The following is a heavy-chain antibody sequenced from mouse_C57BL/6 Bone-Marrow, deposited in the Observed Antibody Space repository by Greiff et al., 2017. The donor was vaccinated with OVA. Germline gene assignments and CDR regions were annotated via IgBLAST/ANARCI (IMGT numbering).Heavy chain of an antibody. CDR2: INPSTGGT. CDR1: GYSFTGYY. Sequence: VQLQQSGPELVKPGASVKLSCKASGYSFTGYYMNWVKQSPEKSLEWIGEINPSTGGTTYNQKFESKATLTVDKSSSTAYMQLKSLTSEDSAVYYCARVTTVGFAYWGQGTLVTVSA. D-gene: IGHD1-1*01. CDR3: ARVTTVGFAY. V-gene: IGHV1-42*01. J-gene: IGHJ3*01.